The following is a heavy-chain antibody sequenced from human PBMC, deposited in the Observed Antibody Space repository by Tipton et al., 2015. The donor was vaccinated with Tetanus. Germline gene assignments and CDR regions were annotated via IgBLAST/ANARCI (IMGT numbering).Heavy chain of an antibody. CDR2: IIPIFGTA. CDR1: GGTFSSYA. Sequence: QVQLVQSGAEVKKPGSSVKVCCKASGGTFSSYAIGWVRQAPGQGLEWMEGIIPIFGTANYAQKFQGRVTITADESTSTAYMELSSLRSEDTAVYYCAGEIGERWLQFGSMDVWGQGTTVTVSS. D-gene: IGHD5-24*01. V-gene: IGHV1-69*12. J-gene: IGHJ6*02. CDR3: AGEIGERWLQFGSMDV.